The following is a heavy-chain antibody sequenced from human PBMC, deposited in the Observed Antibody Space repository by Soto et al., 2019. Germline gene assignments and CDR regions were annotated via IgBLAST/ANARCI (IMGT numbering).Heavy chain of an antibody. V-gene: IGHV3-48*03. CDR1: GFTFSTHE. Sequence: VGSLRLSCAASGFTFSTHEMAWVRQAPGKGLEWISYISSSGSTIKYADSVKGRFTISKDNAKNSLYLQMNSLRAEDTAVYYCAGGIMYSGSYQDWGQGTLVTVSS. J-gene: IGHJ4*02. D-gene: IGHD1-26*01. CDR3: AGGIMYSGSYQD. CDR2: ISSSGSTI.